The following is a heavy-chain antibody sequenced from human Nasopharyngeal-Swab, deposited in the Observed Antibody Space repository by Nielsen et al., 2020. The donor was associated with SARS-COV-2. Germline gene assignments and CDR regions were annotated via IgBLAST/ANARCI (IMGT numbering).Heavy chain of an antibody. CDR2: INHSGST. J-gene: IGHJ4*02. Sequence: RQAPGKGLEWIGEINHSGSTNYNPSLKSRVTISVDTSKNQFSLKLSSVTAADTAVYYCARGSVVPAAPAVDYFDYWGQGTLVTVS. CDR3: ARGSVVPAAPAVDYFDY. D-gene: IGHD2-2*01. V-gene: IGHV4-34*01.